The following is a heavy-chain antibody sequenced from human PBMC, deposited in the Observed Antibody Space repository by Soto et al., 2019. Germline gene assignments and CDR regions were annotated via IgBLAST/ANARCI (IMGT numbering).Heavy chain of an antibody. Sequence: QVQLVESGGGVVQPGRSLRLSCAASGFTFSSYGMHWVRQAPGKGLEWVAVIWFDGSNKWYADSVKGRVTISRDNSKNTLYLQMKSLRAEDTAVYSCARDSGYSGYDAPRYFFGMDVWGLGTRVTVSS. CDR3: ARDSGYSGYDAPRYFFGMDV. J-gene: IGHJ6*01. V-gene: IGHV3-33*01. CDR1: GFTFSSYG. D-gene: IGHD5-12*01. CDR2: IWFDGSNK.